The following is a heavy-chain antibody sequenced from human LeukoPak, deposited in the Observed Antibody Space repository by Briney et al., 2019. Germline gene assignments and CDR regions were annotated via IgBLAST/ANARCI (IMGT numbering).Heavy chain of an antibody. V-gene: IGHV4-31*11. CDR1: GGSFSGYY. D-gene: IGHD3-10*01. Sequence: SETLSLTCAVYGGSFSGYYWSWIRQHPGKGLEWIGYIYYSGSTYYNPSLKSRVTISVDTSKNQFSLKLSSVTAADTAVYYCARSDGSGSVFDYWGQGTLVTVSS. CDR3: ARSDGSGSVFDY. CDR2: IYYSGST. J-gene: IGHJ4*02.